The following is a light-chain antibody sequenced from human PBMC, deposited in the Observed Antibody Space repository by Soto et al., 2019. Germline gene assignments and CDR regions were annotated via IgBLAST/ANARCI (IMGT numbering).Light chain of an antibody. J-gene: IGLJ1*01. CDR3: CSYVSSKTYV. V-gene: IGLV2-14*01. Sequence: QSALTQPASVSGSPGQSITISCTGTRTDVGGYNFVSWYQQHPGKAPKLIIYEVSNRPSGVSNRISGSKSDNTASLTISGLQAEDEADYYCCSYVSSKTYVFGTGTKVTVL. CDR1: RTDVGGYNF. CDR2: EVS.